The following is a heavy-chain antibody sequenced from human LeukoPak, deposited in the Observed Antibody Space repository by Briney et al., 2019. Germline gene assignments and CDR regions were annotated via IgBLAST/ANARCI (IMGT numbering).Heavy chain of an antibody. Sequence: SETLSLTCTVSGYSISSGYYWGWIRQPPGKGLEWIGSIYHSGSTYYNPSLKSRVTISVDTSKNQFSLKLSSVTAADTAVYYCARGCSSTSCLNWFDPWGQGTLVTVSS. D-gene: IGHD2-2*01. CDR3: ARGCSSTSCLNWFDP. J-gene: IGHJ5*02. V-gene: IGHV4-38-2*02. CDR1: GYSISSGYY. CDR2: IYHSGST.